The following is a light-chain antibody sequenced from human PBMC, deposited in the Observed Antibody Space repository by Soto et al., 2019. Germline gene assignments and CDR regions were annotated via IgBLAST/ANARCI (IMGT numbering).Light chain of an antibody. V-gene: IGKV3-15*01. CDR2: GTS. Sequence: ETVMTQSPAALSVSPGERATLSCRASQSVSSNLAWYQQKPGQAPRLLIYGTSTRATGIPARFSGSGSGTEFTLTISSLESEDFAVYYCQQYNNWPLTFGGGVKVEI. J-gene: IGKJ4*01. CDR1: QSVSSN. CDR3: QQYNNWPLT.